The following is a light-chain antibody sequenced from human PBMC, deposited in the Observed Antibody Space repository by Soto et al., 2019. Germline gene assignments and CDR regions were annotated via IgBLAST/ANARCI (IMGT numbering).Light chain of an antibody. V-gene: IGKV1-13*02. CDR2: DAS. Sequence: AIQLTQSPSSLSASVGDRVTITCRASQGISSALAWYQQKPGKAPKLLIYDASSLESGVPSRFSGSGSRTDFTLTISRLQPEDFVTYYCQQFNSYPLTFGGGTKVEIK. CDR3: QQFNSYPLT. CDR1: QGISSA. J-gene: IGKJ4*01.